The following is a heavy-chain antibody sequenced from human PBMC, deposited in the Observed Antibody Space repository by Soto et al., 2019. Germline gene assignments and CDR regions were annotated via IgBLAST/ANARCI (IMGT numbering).Heavy chain of an antibody. CDR3: ARDNGDHEF. D-gene: IGHD2-8*01. Sequence: SVQVSCKTSGYTFSSYSINWVRQAPGQGLEWMAWISTNSGNTHYAERVQGRVTVTLDKSARTAFMEMWGLTSDDTAVYFCARDNGDHEFWG. CDR2: ISTNSGNT. CDR1: GYTFSSYS. J-gene: IGHJ2*01. V-gene: IGHV1-18*01.